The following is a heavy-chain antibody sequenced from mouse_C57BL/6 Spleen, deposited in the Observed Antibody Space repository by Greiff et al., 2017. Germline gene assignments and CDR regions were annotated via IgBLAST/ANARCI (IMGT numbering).Heavy chain of an antibody. CDR2: LHPSDSDT. CDR3: AIIYGSDYYFDY. Sequence: QVQLQQPGAELVKPGASVKVSCKASGYTFTSYWMHWVKQRPGQGLEWIGRLHPSDSDTNYNQKFKGKATLTVDKSSSTAYMQLSSLTSEDSAVYYCAIIYGSDYYFDYWGQGTTLTVSS. J-gene: IGHJ2*01. CDR1: GYTFTSYW. V-gene: IGHV1-74*01. D-gene: IGHD1-1*01.